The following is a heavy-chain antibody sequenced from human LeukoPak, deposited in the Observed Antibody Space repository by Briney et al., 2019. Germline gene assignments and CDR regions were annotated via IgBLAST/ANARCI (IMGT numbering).Heavy chain of an antibody. CDR1: GGSISSGGYY. Sequence: PSETLSLTCTVSGGSISSGGYYWSWIRQHPGKGLEWIGYIYYSGSTYYNPSLKSRVTISVDTSKNQFSLKLSSVTAADTAVYYCARDLGSEGPNDYWGQGTLVTVSS. CDR2: IYYSGST. CDR3: ARDLGSEGPNDY. V-gene: IGHV4-31*03. J-gene: IGHJ4*02. D-gene: IGHD3-16*01.